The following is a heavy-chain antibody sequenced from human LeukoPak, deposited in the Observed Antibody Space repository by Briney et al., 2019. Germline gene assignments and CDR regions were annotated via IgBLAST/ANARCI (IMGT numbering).Heavy chain of an antibody. Sequence: GGSLRLSCAASGFTFDEHAMHWVRQGPGKGLEWVSIIYSGDRTDYADSLKDRFTISRDTSKNTLYLQMSSLRAEDTAVYYCARDVRKQGLWSWGQGTPVTVSS. CDR1: GFTFDEHA. V-gene: IGHV3-66*01. CDR3: ARDVRKQGLWS. D-gene: IGHD3-10*01. CDR2: IYSGDRT. J-gene: IGHJ4*02.